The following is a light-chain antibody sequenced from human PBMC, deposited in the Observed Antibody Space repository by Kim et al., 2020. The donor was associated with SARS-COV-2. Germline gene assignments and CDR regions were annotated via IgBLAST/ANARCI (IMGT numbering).Light chain of an antibody. CDR3: QTWASGTVV. CDR2: RDD. CDR1: KLGGKF. J-gene: IGLJ2*01. Sequence: SVSPGQTATITCFGDKLGGKFASWYQQRPGQSPLLVIYRDDKRASNIPERFSGSNSGNTATLTISGTQTLDEADYYCQTWASGTVVFGGGTKVTVL. V-gene: IGLV3-1*01.